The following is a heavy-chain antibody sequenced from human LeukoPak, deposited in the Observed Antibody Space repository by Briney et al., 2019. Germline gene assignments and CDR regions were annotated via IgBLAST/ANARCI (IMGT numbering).Heavy chain of an antibody. CDR3: AKGNYYDSSSYLYYFDY. Sequence: GGSLRLSCAASGVTVSSNYMSWVRQAPGKGLEWVSAIIGSGGRTYYADSVKGRFTISRDNSENTLYLQMNSLRAEDTAVYYCAKGNYYDSSSYLYYFDYWGQGTLVTVSS. CDR2: IIGSGGRT. CDR1: GVTVSSNY. D-gene: IGHD3-22*01. J-gene: IGHJ4*02. V-gene: IGHV3-23*01.